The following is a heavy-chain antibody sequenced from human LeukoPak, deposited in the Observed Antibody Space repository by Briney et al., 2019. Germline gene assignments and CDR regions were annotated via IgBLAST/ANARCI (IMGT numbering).Heavy chain of an antibody. CDR2: MSPDENER. D-gene: IGHD5-12*01. J-gene: IGHJ4*02. V-gene: IGHV3-7*03. Sequence: GGSLRLSCAITEFTFTNYWKNWVRQASGKGLEWVANMSPDENERKYVDSVKGRFTISTDNAKKTLYLQMNSLRVEDTAIYYCLGYGNDNPWGQGALVTVSS. CDR3: LGYGNDNP. CDR1: EFTFTNYW.